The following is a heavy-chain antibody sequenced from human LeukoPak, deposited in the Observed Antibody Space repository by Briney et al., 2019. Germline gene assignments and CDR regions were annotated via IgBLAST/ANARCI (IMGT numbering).Heavy chain of an antibody. CDR3: ARDLVGSRTGYSSGAWDY. CDR1: GYTFTSYG. J-gene: IGHJ4*02. D-gene: IGHD3/OR15-3a*01. V-gene: IGHV1-18*01. CDR2: ISAYNGNT. Sequence: ASVKVSCKASGYTFTSYGISWVRQAPGQGLEWMGWISAYNGNTNYAQKLQGRVTMTTDTSTSTAYMELRSLRSDDTAVYYCARDLVGSRTGYSSGAWDYWGQGTLVTVSS.